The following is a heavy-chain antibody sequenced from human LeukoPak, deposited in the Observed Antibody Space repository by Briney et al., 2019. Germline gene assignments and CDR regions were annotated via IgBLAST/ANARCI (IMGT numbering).Heavy chain of an antibody. Sequence: GGSLRLSCAASGFTFSNYAMHWVRQAPGKGLEYVSAISSNGGSTYYANSVKGRFTISRDNSKNTLYLQMGSLRAEDMAVYYCARDSPYGTAGYWGQGTLVTVSS. V-gene: IGHV3-64*01. J-gene: IGHJ4*02. CDR1: GFTFSNYA. D-gene: IGHD2-8*02. CDR3: ARDSPYGTAGY. CDR2: ISSNGGST.